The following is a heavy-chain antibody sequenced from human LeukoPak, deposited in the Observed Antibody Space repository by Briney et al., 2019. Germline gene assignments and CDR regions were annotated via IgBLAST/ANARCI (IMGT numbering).Heavy chain of an antibody. J-gene: IGHJ3*02. Sequence: GTSVKVSCKASGYTFTGYYVHWVRQAPGQGLEWMGWINPNTGGTNYAQKFQGRVTITADKSTSTAYMELSSLRSEDTAVYYCARARGSRDAFDIWGQGTMVTVSS. V-gene: IGHV1-2*02. CDR1: GYTFTGYY. D-gene: IGHD3-16*01. CDR2: INPNTGGT. CDR3: ARARGSRDAFDI.